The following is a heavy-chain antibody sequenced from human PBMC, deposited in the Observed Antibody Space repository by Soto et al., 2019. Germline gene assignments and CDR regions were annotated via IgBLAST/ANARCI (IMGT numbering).Heavy chain of an antibody. CDR3: VRGGGGGLFDP. D-gene: IGHD2-15*01. CDR2: ISPGSRYP. CDR1: GFTFGDAY. J-gene: IGHJ5*02. Sequence: QVQLVESGGGLVPPGGSLRLSCAGSGFTFGDAYMSWIRQAPGQGLEWLSYISPGSRYPAYADSVKGRFTISRDNARRSLFLQMTSLTVEDTAMYYCVRGGGGGLFDPWGQGTMVSGSS. V-gene: IGHV3-11*06.